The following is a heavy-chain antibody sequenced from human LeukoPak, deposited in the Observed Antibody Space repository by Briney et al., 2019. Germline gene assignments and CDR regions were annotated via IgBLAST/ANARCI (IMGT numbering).Heavy chain of an antibody. CDR2: ISYDGSNK. D-gene: IGHD1-26*01. CDR3: ARDRYSGSYYEGFDY. J-gene: IGHJ4*02. V-gene: IGHV3-30*04. Sequence: PGRSLRLSCAASGFTFSSYAMHWVRQAPGKGLEWVAVISYDGSNKYYADSVKGRFTISRDNSKNTLYLQMNSLRAEDTAVYYCARDRYSGSYYEGFDYWGQGTLVTVSS. CDR1: GFTFSSYA.